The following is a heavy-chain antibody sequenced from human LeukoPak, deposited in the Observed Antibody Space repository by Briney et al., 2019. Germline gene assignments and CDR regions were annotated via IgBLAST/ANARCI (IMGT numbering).Heavy chain of an antibody. V-gene: IGHV3-7*01. CDR1: GLTFSSYW. D-gene: IGHD6-19*01. CDR2: IKQDGSEK. CDR3: ASSLRSSGWTDY. Sequence: GGSLRLSCAASGLTFSSYWTSWVRQAPGKGLEWVANIKQDGSEKYYVDSVKGRFTISRDNAKNSLYLQMNSLRAEDTAVYYCASSLRSSGWTDYWGQGTLVTVSS. J-gene: IGHJ4*02.